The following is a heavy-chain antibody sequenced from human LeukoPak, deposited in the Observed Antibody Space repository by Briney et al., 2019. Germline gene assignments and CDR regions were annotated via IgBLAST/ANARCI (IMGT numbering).Heavy chain of an antibody. CDR3: ARVFVRSGIHYYYYYYMDV. J-gene: IGHJ6*03. V-gene: IGHV4-38-2*01. CDR2: IYHSGST. Sequence: SETLSLTCAVSGYSITSGYYWAWIRQPPGKGLEWIGNIYHSGSTYYNASLKSRVTTSVDTSKNQFSLKLSSVTAADTAVYYCARVFVRSGIHYYYYYYMDVWGKGTTVTVSS. D-gene: IGHD3-10*01. CDR1: GYSITSGYY.